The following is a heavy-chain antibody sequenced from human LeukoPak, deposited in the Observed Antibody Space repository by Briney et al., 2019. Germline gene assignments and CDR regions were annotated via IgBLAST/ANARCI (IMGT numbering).Heavy chain of an antibody. J-gene: IGHJ6*02. CDR1: GFTFSSYS. V-gene: IGHV3-21*01. CDR2: ISSSSSYI. CDR3: ASRAYYYGMDV. Sequence: GGSLRLSCAAPGFTFSSYSMNWVRQAPGKGLEGVSSISSSSSYIYYADSVKGRVTISRDNAKNSLYLQMNRLRAEDTAVYYCASRAYYYGMDVWGQGTTVTVSS.